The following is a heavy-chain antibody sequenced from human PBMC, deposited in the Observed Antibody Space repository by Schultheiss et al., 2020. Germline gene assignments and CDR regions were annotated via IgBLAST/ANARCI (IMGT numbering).Heavy chain of an antibody. Sequence: ASVKVSCKASGSTFTGYYMHWVRQAPGQGLEWMGWINPNSGGTNYAQKFQGRVTMTRDTSISTAYMELSRLRSDDTAVYYCARAALLRRLGELSLSYWGQGTLVTVSS. CDR2: INPNSGGT. D-gene: IGHD3-16*02. V-gene: IGHV1-2*02. CDR1: GSTFTGYY. J-gene: IGHJ4*02. CDR3: ARAALLRRLGELSLSY.